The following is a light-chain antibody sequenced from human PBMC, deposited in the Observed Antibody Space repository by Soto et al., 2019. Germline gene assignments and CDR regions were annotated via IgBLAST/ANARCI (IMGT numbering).Light chain of an antibody. CDR3: QQYDSRPLT. CDR1: QSINSW. J-gene: IGKJ4*01. V-gene: IGKV1-5*03. Sequence: DIQMTQSPSTLSASVGDRVTITCRASQSINSWLAWYQQTPGKAPKLLIYKASILESGVPSRFSGSGSGTEFTLSISSLQPGDFATYHCQQYDSRPLTFGGGTKVELK. CDR2: KAS.